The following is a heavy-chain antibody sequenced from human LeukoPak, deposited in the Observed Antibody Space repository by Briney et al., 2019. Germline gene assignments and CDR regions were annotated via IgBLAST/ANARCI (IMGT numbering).Heavy chain of an antibody. CDR1: GFTFSSYA. CDR3: AKGSYYDNSGYYYFDY. Sequence: GGSLRLSCAASGFTFSSYAMSWVRQAPGKGLEWFSGISGSGGSTYYADSVKGRFTISRDNSKNTLFLQMNSLRAEDTALYYCAKGSYYDNSGYYYFDYWGQGTLVTVSS. CDR2: ISGSGGST. D-gene: IGHD3-22*01. V-gene: IGHV3-23*01. J-gene: IGHJ4*02.